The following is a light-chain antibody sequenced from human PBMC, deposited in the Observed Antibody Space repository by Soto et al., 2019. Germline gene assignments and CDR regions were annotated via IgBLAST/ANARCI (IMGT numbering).Light chain of an antibody. CDR2: DVS. CDR1: QSISGY. CDR3: QQRNYWQVT. J-gene: IGKJ5*01. V-gene: IGKV3-11*01. Sequence: EIVLTQPPVTLSLSPGERATLSCRASQSISGYLAWYQQKPGQAPRLLIYDVSNRATGIPARFSGSGSGTDSTLTISSLEPEDFAIYYCQQRNYWQVTFGQGTRPEIK.